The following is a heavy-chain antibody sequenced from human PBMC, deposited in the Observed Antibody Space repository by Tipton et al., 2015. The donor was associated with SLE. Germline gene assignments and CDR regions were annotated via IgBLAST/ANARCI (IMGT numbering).Heavy chain of an antibody. CDR1: GFTFGSFE. D-gene: IGHD1-26*01. Sequence: SLRLSCAASGFTFGSFEMNWVRQAPGKGLEWVSYISSSGNTIYYADSVKGRFTISRDSAKNSLYLQMNSLRAEDTAVYYCARDESIKGARRPRYFDYWGQGTLVSVSS. V-gene: IGHV3-48*03. CDR3: ARDESIKGARRPRYFDY. J-gene: IGHJ4*02. CDR2: ISSSGNTI.